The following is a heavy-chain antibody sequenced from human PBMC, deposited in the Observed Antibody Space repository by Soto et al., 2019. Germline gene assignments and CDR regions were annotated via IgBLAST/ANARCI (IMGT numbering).Heavy chain of an antibody. V-gene: IGHV1-3*01. Sequence: ASVTVSCNASGSTFPIYAMHLVRQAPGQRLEWMGWINAGNGNTKYSQKFQGRVTISKDTSKNQVVFTMTNMDPVDTATYYCARTRYYYDGSGYYPHFDYWDQGTWVTGSS. J-gene: IGHJ4*02. CDR2: INAGNGNT. CDR1: GSTFPIYA. D-gene: IGHD3-22*01. CDR3: ARTRYYYDGSGYYPHFDY.